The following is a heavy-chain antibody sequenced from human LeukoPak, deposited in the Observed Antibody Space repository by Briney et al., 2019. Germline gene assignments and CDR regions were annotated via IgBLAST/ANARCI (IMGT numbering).Heavy chain of an antibody. V-gene: IGHV1-46*01. D-gene: IGHD2-2*01. Sequence: ASVKVSCKASGYTFTSYYMHWVRQAPGQGLEWMGIINPSGGSTSYAQKFQGRVTMTRDMSTSTVYMELSSLRSEDTAVYYCAMGCSSTSCYASRFVDYWGQGTLVTVSS. J-gene: IGHJ4*02. CDR3: AMGCSSTSCYASRFVDY. CDR1: GYTFTSYY. CDR2: INPSGGST.